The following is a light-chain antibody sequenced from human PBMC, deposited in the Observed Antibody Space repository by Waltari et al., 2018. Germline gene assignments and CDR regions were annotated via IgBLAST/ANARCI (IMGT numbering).Light chain of an antibody. CDR3: QHYGTSPPFT. Sequence: DIVLTQSPATVSLSPGERATLSCRASQSFSASYLAWYRQKPGQAPRLLIYGASSTATGIPDRFSGSGSGTDFTLTISSLEPEDFAVYYCQHYGTSPPFTFGPGTTVDV. J-gene: IGKJ3*01. V-gene: IGKV3-20*01. CDR2: GAS. CDR1: QSFSASY.